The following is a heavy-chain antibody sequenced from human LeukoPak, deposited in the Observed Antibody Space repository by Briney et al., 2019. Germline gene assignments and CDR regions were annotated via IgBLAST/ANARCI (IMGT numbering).Heavy chain of an antibody. Sequence: GGSLRLSCSGSGLTLSTYAMHWGRQAPGTGLEYVSAIDTDGGGTYYADPLKGRFTISRDKSKNTLYLQMLSLRAADTAADYYMTRDTSGYWGRGSLVTVSS. D-gene: IGHD3-10*01. CDR2: IDTDGGGT. J-gene: IGHJ4*02. CDR1: GLTLSTYA. CDR3: MTRDTSGY. V-gene: IGHV3-64D*09.